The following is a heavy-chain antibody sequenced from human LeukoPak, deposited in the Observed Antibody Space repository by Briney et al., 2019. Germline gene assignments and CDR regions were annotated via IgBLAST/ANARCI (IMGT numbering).Heavy chain of an antibody. CDR3: ARVANSNYYFDC. CDR2: ISGSSGTI. CDR1: GFTFSSHN. D-gene: IGHD1-7*01. Sequence: GGSLRLSCTASGFTFSSHNMNWVRQTPGKGLEWLSYISGSSGTIYYADSVKGRFTISRDNAKNSLDLQMNSLRDEDTALYYCARVANSNYYFDCWGKGTLVTVSS. J-gene: IGHJ4*02. V-gene: IGHV3-48*02.